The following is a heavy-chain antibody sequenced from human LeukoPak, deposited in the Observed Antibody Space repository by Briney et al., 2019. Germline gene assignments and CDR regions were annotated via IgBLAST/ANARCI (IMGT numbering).Heavy chain of an antibody. J-gene: IGHJ5*02. CDR3: ASSTVTTRNWFDP. Sequence: ASVKVSCKASGGTFSSYAIIWVRQAPGQGLEWMGGIIPIFGTVNYAQKFQGRVTITADKSTSTAYMELSSLRSEDTAVYYCASSTVTTRNWFDPWGQGTLVTVSS. CDR2: IIPIFGTV. CDR1: GGTFSSYA. V-gene: IGHV1-69*06. D-gene: IGHD4-17*01.